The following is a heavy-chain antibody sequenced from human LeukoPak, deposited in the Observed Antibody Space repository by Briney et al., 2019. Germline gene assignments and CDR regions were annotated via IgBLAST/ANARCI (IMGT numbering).Heavy chain of an antibody. Sequence: GGSLRLSCAASGFTFSSYSMNWVRQAPGKGLDWVSSITAGGSFKYYADSVEGRFTISRDNAKNSLYLQMNSLRAEDTAVYYCARLDYVDAFDIWGQGTMVTVSS. CDR3: ARLDYVDAFDI. J-gene: IGHJ3*02. V-gene: IGHV3-21*01. CDR2: ITAGGSFK. D-gene: IGHD3/OR15-3a*01. CDR1: GFTFSSYS.